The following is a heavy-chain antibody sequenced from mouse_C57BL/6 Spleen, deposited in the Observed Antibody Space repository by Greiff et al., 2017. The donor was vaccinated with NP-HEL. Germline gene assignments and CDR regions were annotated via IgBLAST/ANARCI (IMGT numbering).Heavy chain of an antibody. V-gene: IGHV1-69*01. CDR1: GYTFTSYW. CDR2: IDPSDSYT. J-gene: IGHJ4*01. D-gene: IGHD2-1*01. Sequence: QVHVKQPGAELVMPGASVKLSCKASGYTFTSYWMHWVKQRPGQGLEWIGEIDPSDSYTNYNQKFKGKSTLTVDKSSSTAYMQLSSLTSEDSAVYYCARRRVRDYYAMDYWGQGTSVTVSS. CDR3: ARRRVRDYYAMDY.